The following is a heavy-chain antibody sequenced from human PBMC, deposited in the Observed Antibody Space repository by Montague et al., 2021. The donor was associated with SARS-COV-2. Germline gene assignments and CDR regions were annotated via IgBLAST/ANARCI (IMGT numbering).Heavy chain of an antibody. CDR1: GFTFSASD. V-gene: IGHV3-21*01. CDR2: ITSTSTHI. CDR3: GRNFDL. Sequence: SLRLSCAASGFTFSASDMVWVRQAPGKGLEWVSTITSTSTHIYYAESVKGRFTIARDNAKNPLSLQMDSLRAEDTGVYYCGRNFDLWGQGTLVTVSS. J-gene: IGHJ4*02. D-gene: IGHD3-9*01.